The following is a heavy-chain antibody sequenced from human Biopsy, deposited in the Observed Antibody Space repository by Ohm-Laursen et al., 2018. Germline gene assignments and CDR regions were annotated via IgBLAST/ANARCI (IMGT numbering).Heavy chain of an antibody. D-gene: IGHD2-21*01. Sequence: GPSVTLTCKACGYHFSKYYLTWVRKVPGHGHESLGVVNPVAEATMYAQKFQDRITLTRDASSNTVYMDLTSLTSEDTAVYYCARESPLRLGVCGAIRCFNEVFGMDVWGQGTTVIVSS. J-gene: IGHJ6*02. CDR1: GYHFSKYY. CDR3: ARESPLRLGVCGAIRCFNEVFGMDV. CDR2: VNPVAEAT. V-gene: IGHV1-46*01.